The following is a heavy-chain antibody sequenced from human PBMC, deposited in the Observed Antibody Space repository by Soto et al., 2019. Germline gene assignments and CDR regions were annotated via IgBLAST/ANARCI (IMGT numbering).Heavy chain of an antibody. J-gene: IGHJ6*02. CDR3: AKDLRGATTGRYYYYYYGMDV. D-gene: IGHD1-26*01. V-gene: IGHV3-9*01. Sequence: EVQLVESGGGLVQPGRSLRLSCAASGFTFDDYAMHWVRQAPGKGLEWVSGISWNSGSIGYADSVKGRFTISRDNAKNSLYLQMNSLRAEDTALYYCAKDLRGATTGRYYYYYYGMDVWGQGTTVTVSS. CDR1: GFTFDDYA. CDR2: ISWNSGSI.